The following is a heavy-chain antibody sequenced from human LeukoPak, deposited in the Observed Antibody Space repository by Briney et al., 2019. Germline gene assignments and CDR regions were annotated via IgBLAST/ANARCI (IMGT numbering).Heavy chain of an antibody. CDR1: GFIFSDYW. CDR2: ISSSGSTI. Sequence: GGSLRLSCAASGFIFSDYWMNWVRQAPGKGLEWVSYISSSGSTIYYADSVKGRFTISRDNAKNSLYLQMNSLRAEDTAVYYCAELGITMIGGVWGKGTTVTISS. J-gene: IGHJ6*04. V-gene: IGHV3-48*03. CDR3: AELGITMIGGV. D-gene: IGHD3-10*02.